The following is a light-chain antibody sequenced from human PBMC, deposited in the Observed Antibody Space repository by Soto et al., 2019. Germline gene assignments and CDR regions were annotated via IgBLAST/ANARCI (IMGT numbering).Light chain of an antibody. CDR3: QQTYTTPEIT. J-gene: IGKJ5*01. CDR1: QSISIS. CDR2: GAS. V-gene: IGKV1-39*01. Sequence: DIQMTQSLSSLSASVGDRDTITCRASQSISISLNWYQLKPGKAPNLXMYGASYLKSGVPTRFSGSGSGTDFTLTISSLQPEDFATYYCQQTYTTPEITLGQGTRLEIK.